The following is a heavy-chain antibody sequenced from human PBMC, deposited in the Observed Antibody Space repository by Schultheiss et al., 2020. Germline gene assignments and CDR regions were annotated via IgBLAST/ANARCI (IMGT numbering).Heavy chain of an antibody. CDR1: GYSFTSYW. CDR3: ARPYYYDSSPPYGMDV. CDR2: IYPGDSDT. D-gene: IGHD3-22*01. J-gene: IGHJ6*02. V-gene: IGHV5-51*01. Sequence: GGSLRLSCKGSGYSFTSYWIGWVRQMPGKGLEWMGIIYPGDSDTRYSPSFQGQVTISADKSISTAYLQWSSLKASDTAMYYCARPYYYDSSPPYGMDVWGQGTPVTVSS.